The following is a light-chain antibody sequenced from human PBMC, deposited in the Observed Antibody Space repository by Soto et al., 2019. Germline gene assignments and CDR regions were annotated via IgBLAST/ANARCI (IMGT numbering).Light chain of an antibody. CDR2: DVS. CDR1: QSISGW. J-gene: IGKJ1*01. V-gene: IGKV1-5*01. Sequence: DIQMTQSPSTLSASVGDRVTITCRASQSISGWLAWYQQKPGKAPKLLIYDVSSLQSGVPARFSGSGSGTEFTLTISRLQPDDFATYYCQQCNSYSVTFGQGTKVEIK. CDR3: QQCNSYSVT.